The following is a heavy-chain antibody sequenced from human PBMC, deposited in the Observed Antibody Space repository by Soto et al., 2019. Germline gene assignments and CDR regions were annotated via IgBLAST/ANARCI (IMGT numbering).Heavy chain of an antibody. Sequence: WVTLSLPCMFSCAAITRTIYSSACVRQPPGKGLEYIGTISYNANPYYNPSLMSRVTMSVDTSKNQFSLKLTSVTAADTAMYYCARHRPHGDASKKGVDYWGQVTLVTVS. CDR3: ARHRPHGDASKKGVDY. V-gene: IGHV4-39*01. CDR1: CAAITRTIYS. CDR2: ISYNANP. J-gene: IGHJ4*02. D-gene: IGHD3-10*01.